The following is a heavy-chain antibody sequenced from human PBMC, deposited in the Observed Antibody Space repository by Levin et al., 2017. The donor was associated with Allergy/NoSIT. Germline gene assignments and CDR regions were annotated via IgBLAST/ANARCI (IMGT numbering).Heavy chain of an antibody. CDR2: MWYDGSTK. D-gene: IGHD3-16*02. V-gene: IGHV3-33*06. CDR1: GFTLSDFN. Sequence: PGGSLRLSCAASGFTLSDFNMHWVRQAPGKGLEWVAVMWYDGSTKYYAESVKGRFTISRDSSKNTLYLQMNSLRAEDTAVYYCAKSAGGGVIALDYWGQGTLVTVSS. CDR3: AKSAGGGVIALDY. J-gene: IGHJ4*02.